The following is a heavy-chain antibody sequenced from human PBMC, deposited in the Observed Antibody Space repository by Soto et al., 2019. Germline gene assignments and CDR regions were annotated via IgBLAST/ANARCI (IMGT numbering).Heavy chain of an antibody. J-gene: IGHJ4*02. CDR2: IMDDGGST. CDR3: AKAQSSSWYVMGPLIDY. Sequence: RRSLILSCAASGFTLSSYGMHWVRQAPGKGLEWVAAIMDDGGSTYYADSVKGRFTISRDNSKNTLYLQMNRLRAEDTAVYYCAKAQSSSWYVMGPLIDYWGQGTLVTVSS. V-gene: IGHV3-23*01. CDR1: GFTLSSYG. D-gene: IGHD6-13*01.